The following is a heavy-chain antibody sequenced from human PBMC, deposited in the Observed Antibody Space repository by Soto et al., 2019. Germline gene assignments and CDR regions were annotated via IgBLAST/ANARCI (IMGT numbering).Heavy chain of an antibody. V-gene: IGHV2-5*02. CDR2: IYWDDDK. J-gene: IGHJ2*01. CDR1: GFSLSTSGVG. CDR3: AHNLGYGDYWYFDL. Sequence: SGPTLVKPTQTLTLTCTFSGFSLSTSGVGVGWIRQPPGKALEWLALIYWDDDKRYSPSLKSRLTITKDTSKNQVVLTMTNMDPVDTATYYCAHNLGYGDYWYFDLWGRGTLVTVSS. D-gene: IGHD4-17*01.